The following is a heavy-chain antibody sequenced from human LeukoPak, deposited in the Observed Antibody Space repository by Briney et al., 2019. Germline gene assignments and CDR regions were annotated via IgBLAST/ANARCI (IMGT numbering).Heavy chain of an antibody. CDR1: GFTFSNYG. Sequence: GRSLRLSCAAFGFTFSNYGMHWVRQAPGKGLEWVAVIWYDGSKTYHADSVKGRFTISRDNSKNTLYLQMNSLRAEDTAVYYCAKDDYDSTWGQGTLVTVSS. CDR3: AKDDYDST. CDR2: IWYDGSKT. V-gene: IGHV3-33*06. D-gene: IGHD3-22*01. J-gene: IGHJ5*02.